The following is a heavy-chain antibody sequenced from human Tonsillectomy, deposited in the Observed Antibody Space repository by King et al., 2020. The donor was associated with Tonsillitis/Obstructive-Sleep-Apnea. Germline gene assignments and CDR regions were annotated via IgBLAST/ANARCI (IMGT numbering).Heavy chain of an antibody. D-gene: IGHD3-22*01. J-gene: IGHJ4*02. V-gene: IGHV3-64*01. CDR1: GFTFSSYA. CDR3: AREAYDTSGSCDY. Sequence: VQLVESGGGLVQPGESLRLSCAASGFTFSSYAMHWVRQAPGKGLEFVSAINFNGGNTYYANSVKGRFTISRENSRYTLYLQMGSLRADDMAVYYCAREAYDTSGSCDYWGQGTLVTVSS. CDR2: INFNGGNT.